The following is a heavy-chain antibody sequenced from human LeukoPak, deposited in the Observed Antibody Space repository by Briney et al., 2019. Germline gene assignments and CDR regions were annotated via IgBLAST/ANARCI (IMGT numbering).Heavy chain of an antibody. CDR2: ISYDGSNK. Sequence: GGSLRLSCAASGFTFSSYAMHWVRQAPGKGLEWVAVISYDGSNKYYADSVKGRFTISRDNSKNTLYLQMNSLGAEDTAVYYCAREWSYGSGSYDYWGQGTLVTVSS. CDR1: GFTFSSYA. D-gene: IGHD3-10*01. CDR3: AREWSYGSGSYDY. V-gene: IGHV3-30-3*01. J-gene: IGHJ4*02.